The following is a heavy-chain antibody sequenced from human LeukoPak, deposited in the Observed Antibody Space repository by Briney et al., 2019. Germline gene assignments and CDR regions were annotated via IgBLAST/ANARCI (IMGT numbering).Heavy chain of an antibody. CDR3: ARDSNGSGSYSYYYYMDV. CDR2: IYYSGST. J-gene: IGHJ6*03. CDR1: GGSISSYY. D-gene: IGHD3-10*01. V-gene: IGHV4-59*12. Sequence: SETLSLTCTVSGGSISSYYWSWIRQPPGKGLEWIGYIYYSGSTNYNPSLKSRVTISVDTSKNQFSLKLSSVTAADTAVYYCARDSNGSGSYSYYYYMDVWGKGTTVTISS.